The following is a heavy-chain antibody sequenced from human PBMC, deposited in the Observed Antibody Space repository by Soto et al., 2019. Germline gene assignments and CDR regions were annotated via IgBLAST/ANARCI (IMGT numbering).Heavy chain of an antibody. Sequence: SETLSLTCTVSGGSISSYYWSWIRQPAGKGLEWIGRIYTSGSTNHNPSLKSRVTMSVDTSKNQFSLKLSSVTAADTAVYYCARDLVGIVATDETYGMDVWGQGTTVTVS. CDR3: ARDLVGIVATDETYGMDV. D-gene: IGHD5-12*01. CDR1: GGSISSYY. J-gene: IGHJ6*02. V-gene: IGHV4-4*07. CDR2: IYTSGST.